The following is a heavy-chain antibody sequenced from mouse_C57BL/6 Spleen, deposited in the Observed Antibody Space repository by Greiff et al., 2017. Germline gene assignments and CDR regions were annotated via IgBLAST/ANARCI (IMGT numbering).Heavy chain of an antibody. CDR1: GYTFTSYW. J-gene: IGHJ3*01. CDR3: ASHYDGYYGFFAY. CDR2: INPSNGGT. V-gene: IGHV1-53*01. D-gene: IGHD2-3*01. Sequence: VQLQESGTELVKPGASVKLSCKASGYTFTSYWMPWVKQRPGQGLEWIGNINPSNGGTNYNEKFKSKATLTVDKSSSTAYMQLSSLTSEDSAVYYCASHYDGYYGFFAYWGQGTLVTVSA.